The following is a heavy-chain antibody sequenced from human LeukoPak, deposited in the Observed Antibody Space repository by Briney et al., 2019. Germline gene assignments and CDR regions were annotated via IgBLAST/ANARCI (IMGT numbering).Heavy chain of an antibody. CDR1: GGSFSGYY. Sequence: SETLSLTCAVYGGSFSGYYWSWIRQPPGKGLEWIGEINHSGSTNYNPSLKSRVTISVDTSKNQFSLKLSSVTAADTAVHYCARSFFWSVSFDYWGQGTLVTVSS. J-gene: IGHJ4*02. CDR2: INHSGST. V-gene: IGHV4-34*01. CDR3: ARSFFWSVSFDY. D-gene: IGHD3-3*01.